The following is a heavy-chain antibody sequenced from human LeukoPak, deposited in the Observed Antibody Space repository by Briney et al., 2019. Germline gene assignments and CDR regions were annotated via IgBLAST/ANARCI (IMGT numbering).Heavy chain of an antibody. J-gene: IGHJ5*02. CDR1: GGSISDSIYY. V-gene: IGHV4-39*07. CDR2: IYYSGTT. D-gene: IGHD6-6*01. CDR3: ARRGWKGEYYWFDP. Sequence: SETLSLTCTVSGGSISDSIYYWGWIRQPPGKGLEWIGSIYYSGTTYYNPSLESRVTISVDTSKNQFSLKLSSVTAADTAVYYCARRGWKGEYYWFDPWGQGTLVTVSS.